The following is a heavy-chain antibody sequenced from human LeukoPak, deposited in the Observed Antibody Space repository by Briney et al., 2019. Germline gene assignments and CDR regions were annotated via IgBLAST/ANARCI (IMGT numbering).Heavy chain of an antibody. V-gene: IGHV3-23*01. CDR3: AKYYYGSGSSDFVY. D-gene: IGHD3-10*01. CDR1: GFTFSSYA. Sequence: AGGSLRLSCAASGFTFSSYAMSWVRQAPGKGLEWVSAISGSGGSTYYADSVKGRFTISRDNSKNTLDLQMNSLRAEDTAVYYCAKYYYGSGSSDFVYWGQGTLVTVSS. CDR2: ISGSGGST. J-gene: IGHJ4*02.